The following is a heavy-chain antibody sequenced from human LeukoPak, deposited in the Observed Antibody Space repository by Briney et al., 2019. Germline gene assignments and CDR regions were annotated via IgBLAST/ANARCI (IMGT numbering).Heavy chain of an antibody. V-gene: IGHV3-48*01. CDR3: AGGGATSGIFDY. D-gene: IGHD1-26*01. Sequence: GGSLRLSCAASGFTLSSYSMSWVRQAPGKGVEGVSYISSSYSTIYYADSVKGRFTISRDNASTSLYLQMNSLRAEDTAVYYCAGGGATSGIFDYWGQGALVTVSS. CDR2: ISSSYSTI. J-gene: IGHJ4*02. CDR1: GFTLSSYS.